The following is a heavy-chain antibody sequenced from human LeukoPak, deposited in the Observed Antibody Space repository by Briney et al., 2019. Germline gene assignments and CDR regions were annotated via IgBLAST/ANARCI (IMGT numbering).Heavy chain of an antibody. CDR3: ARDWGDGAGYDY. J-gene: IGHJ4*02. V-gene: IGHV6-1*01. D-gene: IGHD3-16*01. CDR2: TYYRSKWYN. Sequence: SQTLSLTCAISGDTVSNKNAAWDWIRQSPSRGLEWLGRTYYRSKWYNDYAVSVKSRITINPDTSKNQFSLHLKSVTPEDTAVYYCARDWGDGAGYDYWGQGTLVTVSS. CDR1: GDTVSNKNAA.